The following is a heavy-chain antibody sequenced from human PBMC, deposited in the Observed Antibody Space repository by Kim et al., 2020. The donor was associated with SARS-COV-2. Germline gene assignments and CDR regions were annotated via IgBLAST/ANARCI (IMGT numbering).Heavy chain of an antibody. Sequence: GGSLRLSCEASGFTFSTYWMHWVRQAPGKGLVWVARIKSDVSTISYADSVKGRFSISRDNAKNALYLQMHSLRAEDTAVYYCARGSREIVAAFDVWGQGTMVTVSS. D-gene: IGHD6-13*01. CDR2: IKSDVSTI. J-gene: IGHJ3*01. CDR3: ARGSREIVAAFDV. V-gene: IGHV3-74*01. CDR1: GFTFSTYW.